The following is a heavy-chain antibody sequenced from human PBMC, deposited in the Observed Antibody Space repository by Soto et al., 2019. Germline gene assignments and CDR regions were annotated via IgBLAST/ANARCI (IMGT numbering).Heavy chain of an antibody. CDR2: ISYDGSNK. V-gene: IGHV3-30-3*01. CDR3: ARAPSTVTTAYYFDY. CDR1: GFTFSSYA. J-gene: IGHJ4*02. Sequence: QVQLVESGGGVVQPGRSLRPSCAASGFTFSSYAMHWVRQAPGKGLEWVAVISYDGSNKYYADSVKGRFTISRDNSKNTLYLQMNSLRAEDTAVYYCARAPSTVTTAYYFDYWGQGTLVTVSS. D-gene: IGHD4-17*01.